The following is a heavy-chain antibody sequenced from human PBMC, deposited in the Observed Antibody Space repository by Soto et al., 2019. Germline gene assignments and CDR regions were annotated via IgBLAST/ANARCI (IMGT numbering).Heavy chain of an antibody. CDR1: GFTFSSYG. CDR2: IWYDGSNK. J-gene: IGHJ6*02. Sequence: GGSLRLSCAASGFTFSSYGMHWVRQAPGKGLEWVAVIWYDGSNKYYADSVKGRFTISRDNSKNTLYLQMNSLRAEDTAVYYCARGVLRYFAGFIYYYYGMDGWGQGTTFTVAS. CDR3: ARGVLRYFAGFIYYYYGMDG. D-gene: IGHD3-9*01. V-gene: IGHV3-33*01.